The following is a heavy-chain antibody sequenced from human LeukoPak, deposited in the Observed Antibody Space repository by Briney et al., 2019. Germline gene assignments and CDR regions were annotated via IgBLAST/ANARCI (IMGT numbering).Heavy chain of an antibody. CDR1: GGTFISYA. J-gene: IGHJ6*03. CDR3: ARGVAAAGNYYYYYMEV. D-gene: IGHD6-13*01. CDR2: IIPIFGTA. Sequence: ASVKVSCKASGGTFISYAISWVRQAPGQGLKWMGGIIPIFGTANYAQKFQGRVTITTDESTSTAYMELSSLRSEDTAVYYCARGVAAAGNYYYYYMEVWGKGTTVTVSS. V-gene: IGHV1-69*05.